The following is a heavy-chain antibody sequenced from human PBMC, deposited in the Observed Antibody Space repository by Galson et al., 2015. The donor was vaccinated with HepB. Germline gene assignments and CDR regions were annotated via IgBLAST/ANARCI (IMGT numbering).Heavy chain of an antibody. J-gene: IGHJ4*02. D-gene: IGHD4-23*01. CDR3: AKDQRPTTVVTPSDY. V-gene: IGHV3-30*18. CDR1: GFTFSSYG. Sequence: SLRLSCAASGFTFSSYGMHWVRQAPGKGLEWVAVISYDGSNKYYADSVKGRFTISRDNSKNTLYLQMNSLRAEDTAVYYCAKDQRPTTVVTPSDYWGQGTLVTVSS. CDR2: ISYDGSNK.